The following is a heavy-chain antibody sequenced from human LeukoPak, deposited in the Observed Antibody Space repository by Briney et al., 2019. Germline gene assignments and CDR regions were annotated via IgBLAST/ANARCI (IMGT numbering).Heavy chain of an antibody. V-gene: IGHV3-7*01. CDR2: INQDGSDK. J-gene: IGHJ1*01. CDR1: GFTFGSHW. Sequence: GGSLRLSCAASGFTFGSHWMSWVRQAPGKGLEWVADINQDGSDKHYVDSVKGRFTISRDNAESSLSLQVNSLRAEDTAVYYCVRDPRSFHFWGQGTLVTVSS. CDR3: VRDPRSFHF. D-gene: IGHD3-16*02.